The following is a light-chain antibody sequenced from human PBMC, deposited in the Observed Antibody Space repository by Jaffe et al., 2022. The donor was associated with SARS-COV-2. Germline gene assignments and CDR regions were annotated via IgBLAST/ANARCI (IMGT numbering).Light chain of an antibody. Sequence: DIQMTQSPSTLSASVGDRVTITCRVSQSISSWLAWYQQKPGKAPKLLIYKASTLETGVPSRFSGSGSGTEFTLTISSLQPDDFATYYCQQYNVYYSFGQGTKLEIK. CDR2: KAS. CDR1: QSISSW. CDR3: QQYNVYYS. J-gene: IGKJ2*01. V-gene: IGKV1-5*03.